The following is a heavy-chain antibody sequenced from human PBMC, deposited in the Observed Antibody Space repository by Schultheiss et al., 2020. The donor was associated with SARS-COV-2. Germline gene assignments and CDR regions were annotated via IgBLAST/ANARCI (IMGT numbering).Heavy chain of an antibody. D-gene: IGHD1-1*01. CDR2: IYHSGST. Sequence: SETLSLTCTVSGGSISSSNWWSWVRQPPGKGLEWIGEIYHSGSTNYNPSLKSRVTISVDTSKNQFSLKVTSVTAADTAVYYCARHVNTWNDRGYYYYGMDVWGQGTTVTVSS. CDR3: ARHVNTWNDRGYYYYGMDV. CDR1: GGSISSSNW. J-gene: IGHJ6*02. V-gene: IGHV4-4*02.